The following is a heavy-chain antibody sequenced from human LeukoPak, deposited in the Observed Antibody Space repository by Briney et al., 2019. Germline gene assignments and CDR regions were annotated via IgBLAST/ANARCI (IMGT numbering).Heavy chain of an antibody. Sequence: GGSLRLSCAASGFTLSSYAMSWVRQAPGKGLEWVSSISSGGSISSCSIIYYGGSVRGRFTISRDNADTSLHLQINRMRAEATAVYYSARMMTIYGMDVCGQGPTVTVSS. CDR2: ISSGGSISSCSII. V-gene: IGHV3-48*03. J-gene: IGHJ6*02. CDR3: ARMMTIYGMDV. D-gene: IGHD4/OR15-4a*01. CDR1: GFTLSSYA.